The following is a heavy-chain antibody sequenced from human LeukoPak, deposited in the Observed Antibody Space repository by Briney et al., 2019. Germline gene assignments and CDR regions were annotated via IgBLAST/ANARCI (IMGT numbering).Heavy chain of an antibody. V-gene: IGHV4-39*01. CDR2: IHYSGST. D-gene: IGHD3-3*01. CDR3: ARTYYDFWSGYYD. J-gene: IGHJ4*02. CDR1: GGSISSSSYY. Sequence: SETLSLTCTVSGGSISSSSYYWGWIRQPPGKGLEWIGSIHYSGSTYYNPSLKSRVTISVDTSKNQFSLKLSSVTAADTAVYYCARTYYDFWSGYYDWGQGTLVTVSS.